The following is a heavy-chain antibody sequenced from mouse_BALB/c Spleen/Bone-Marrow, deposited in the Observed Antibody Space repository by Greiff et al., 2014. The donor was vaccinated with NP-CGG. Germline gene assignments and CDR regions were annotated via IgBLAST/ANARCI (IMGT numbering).Heavy chain of an antibody. CDR3: TTGTRFAY. CDR2: IYPSDTYT. J-gene: IGHJ3*01. Sequence: VQLVESGAELVRPGASVKLSCKASGYTFTSYWINWVKQRPGQGLEWIGNIYPSDTYTNYNQEFKDKAILTVDKSSSTAYMQLSSPTSEDSAVYYCTTGTRFAYWGQGTLVTVSA. D-gene: IGHD4-1*01. CDR1: GYTFTSYW. V-gene: IGHV1-69*02.